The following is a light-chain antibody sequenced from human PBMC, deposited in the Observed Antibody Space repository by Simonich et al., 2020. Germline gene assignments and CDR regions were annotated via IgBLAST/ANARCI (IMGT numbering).Light chain of an antibody. J-gene: IGKJ2*01. CDR2: WDS. CDR1: QSVLYSSNNKNY. CDR3: QQYYSTLYT. Sequence: DIVMTQSPDSLAVSLGERATINCKSSQSVLYSSNNKNYLAWYQQKPGQPPKLLIYWDSTRESGVPDRFSGSGSGTDFTLTISSLQAEDVAVYYCQQYYSTLYTFGQGTKLEIK. V-gene: IGKV4-1*01.